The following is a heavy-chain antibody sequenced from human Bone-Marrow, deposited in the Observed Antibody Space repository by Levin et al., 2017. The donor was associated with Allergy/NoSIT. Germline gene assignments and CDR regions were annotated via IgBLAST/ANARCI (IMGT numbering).Heavy chain of an antibody. CDR3: ARGRSFCGEECYFAYDAFDI. CDR2: VNYSGNT. CDR1: DGSISSYY. V-gene: IGHV4-59*01. J-gene: IGHJ3*02. D-gene: IGHD2-21*01. Sequence: PSETLSLTCSVSDGSISSYYWSWIRQSPGKGLEWIGYVNYSGNTKYNPSLSSRVTMSVDTSKNQFFVRLSSVTAADTAVYYCARGRSFCGEECYFAYDAFDIWGQGTMVTVSS.